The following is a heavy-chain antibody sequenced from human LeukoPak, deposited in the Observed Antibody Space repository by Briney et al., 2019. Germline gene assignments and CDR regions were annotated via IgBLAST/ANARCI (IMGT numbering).Heavy chain of an antibody. V-gene: IGHV1-18*01. CDR3: ARSYCSGGSCYDPRAYNWFDP. D-gene: IGHD2-15*01. J-gene: IGHJ5*02. Sequence: GASVKVSCKASGYTFTSYGISWVRQAPGQGLEWMGWISAYNGNANYAQKLQGRVTMTTDTSTSTAYMELRSLRSDDTAVYYCARSYCSGGSCYDPRAYNWFDPWGQGTLVTVSS. CDR2: ISAYNGNA. CDR1: GYTFTSYG.